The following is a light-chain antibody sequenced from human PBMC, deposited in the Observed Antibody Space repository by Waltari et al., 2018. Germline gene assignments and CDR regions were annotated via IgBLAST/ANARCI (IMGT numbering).Light chain of an antibody. CDR1: QGISHY. V-gene: IGKV1-27*01. CDR3: QKYNSAPRT. Sequence: DIQLTQSPSSLSASVGDRVTITCRASQGISHYLAWYQQKPGKVPKLLIYAASTLQSGVTCGFRGSGSGTDCTLTISSLQTEDVANDYCQKYNSAPRTFGQGTKVEIK. J-gene: IGKJ1*01. CDR2: AAS.